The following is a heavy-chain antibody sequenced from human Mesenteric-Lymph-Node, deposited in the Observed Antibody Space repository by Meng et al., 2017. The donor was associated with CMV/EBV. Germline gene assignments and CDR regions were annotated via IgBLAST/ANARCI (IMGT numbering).Heavy chain of an antibody. V-gene: IGHV3-7*01. CDR3: ARDRVSGTTLPLHYYYGMDV. J-gene: IGHJ6*02. CDR2: IKQDGSEK. D-gene: IGHD1-1*01. Sequence: GESLKISCAASGFTFSSYWMSWVRQAPGKGLEWVANIKQDGSEKYYGDSVKGRFTIYRDNAKNSLYLQMNSLRAEDTAVYYCARDRVSGTTLPLHYYYGMDVWGQGTTVTVSS. CDR1: GFTFSSYW.